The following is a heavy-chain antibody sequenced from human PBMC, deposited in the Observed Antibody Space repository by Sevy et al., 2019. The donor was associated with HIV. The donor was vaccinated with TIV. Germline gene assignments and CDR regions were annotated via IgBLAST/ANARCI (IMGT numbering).Heavy chain of an antibody. CDR1: GYTFTGYY. V-gene: IGHV1-2*02. CDR2: INPKTGGT. CDR3: ARMGDYFDTSGYYPLKY. Sequence: ASVKVSCKASGYTFTGYYVHWLRQVPGQGLEWMGWINPKTGGTYFAKKFQDRVTMTTGTSITTAYLELSGLRFDDTAVYYCARMGDYFDTSGYYPLKYWGQGTLVTVSS. J-gene: IGHJ4*02. D-gene: IGHD3-22*01.